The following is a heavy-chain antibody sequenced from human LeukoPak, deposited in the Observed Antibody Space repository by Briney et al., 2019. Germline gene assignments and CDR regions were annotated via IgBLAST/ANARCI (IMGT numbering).Heavy chain of an antibody. CDR3: AAGAGWLIDW. D-gene: IGHD6-19*01. CDR1: GFTFSNYW. Sequence: GGSLRLSYAASGFTFSNYWMNWVRQAPGKGMEWVAIIEKDGSEILYVDSVKGRFTISRDNAKSSLYLQMNSLRAEDTAVYYCAAGAGWLIDWWGQGTLVTVSS. V-gene: IGHV3-7*01. CDR2: IEKDGSEI. J-gene: IGHJ4*02.